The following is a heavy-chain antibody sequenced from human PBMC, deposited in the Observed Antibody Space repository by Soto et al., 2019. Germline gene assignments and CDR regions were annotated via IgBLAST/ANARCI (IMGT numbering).Heavy chain of an antibody. CDR2: IYYSGST. CDR3: ARVIYYGSGSYYLP. V-gene: IGHV4-31*03. D-gene: IGHD3-10*01. Sequence: KPSETLSLTCTVSGGSISSGGYYWSWIRQHPGKGLEWIGYIYYSGSTYYNPSLKSRVTISVDTSKNQFSLKLSSVTAADTAVYYCARVIYYGSGSYYLPWGQGTLVTVSS. CDR1: GGSISSGGYY. J-gene: IGHJ5*02.